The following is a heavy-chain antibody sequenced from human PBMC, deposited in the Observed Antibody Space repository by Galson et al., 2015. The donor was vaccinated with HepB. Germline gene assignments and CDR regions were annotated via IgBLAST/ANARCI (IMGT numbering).Heavy chain of an antibody. CDR3: ARDPYDSSGYLVGYFDY. CDR2: INAHNGNT. J-gene: IGHJ4*02. Sequence: SVKVSCKASGYTFTSYGISWVRQAPGQGLEWMGWINAHNGNTNYAQKLQGRVTMTTDTFTTTAYMELRSLRSDDTAVYYCARDPYDSSGYLVGYFDYWGQGTLVTVSS. D-gene: IGHD3-22*01. V-gene: IGHV1-18*01. CDR1: GYTFTSYG.